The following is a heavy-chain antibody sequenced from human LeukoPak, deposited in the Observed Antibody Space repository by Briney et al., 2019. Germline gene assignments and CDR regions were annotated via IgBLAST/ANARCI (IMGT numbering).Heavy chain of an antibody. CDR1: GYTFSSYD. Sequence: ASVKVSCKASGYTFSSYDFSWVRQAPGQGLGWMGWINIYNDNTNYAQKFQGRVTMTTDTSTSTAYMELRSLRSDDTAVYYCATVNYDILTGRRNWFDPWGQGTLVSVSS. D-gene: IGHD3-9*01. J-gene: IGHJ5*02. CDR2: INIYNDNT. CDR3: ATVNYDILTGRRNWFDP. V-gene: IGHV1-18*01.